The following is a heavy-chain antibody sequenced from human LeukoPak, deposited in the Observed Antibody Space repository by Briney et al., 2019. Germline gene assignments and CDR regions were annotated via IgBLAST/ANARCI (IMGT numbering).Heavy chain of an antibody. CDR3: ARVKRGFGILWFGELLPDY. CDR2: IKQDGSEK. V-gene: IGHV3-7*01. Sequence: PGGSLRLSCAASGFTFSSYWMSWVRQAPGKGLEWVANIKQDGSEKYYVDSVKGRFTISRDNAKNSLYLQMNSLRAEDTAVYYCARVKRGFGILWFGELLPDYWGQGTLVTVSS. D-gene: IGHD3-10*01. J-gene: IGHJ4*02. CDR1: GFTFSSYW.